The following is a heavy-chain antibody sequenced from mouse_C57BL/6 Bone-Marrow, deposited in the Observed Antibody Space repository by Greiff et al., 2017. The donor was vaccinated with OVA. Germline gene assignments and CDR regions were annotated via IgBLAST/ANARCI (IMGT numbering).Heavy chain of an antibody. D-gene: IGHD1-1*01. CDR1: GISITTGNYR. Sequence: EVKLMESGPGLVKPSQTVFLTCTVTGISITTGNYRWSWIRPFPGNKLEWIGYIYYSGTITYNPSLTSRTTITRDTPKNQFFLEMNSLTAEDTATYYCARDRGSSYEGYFDVWGTGTTVTVSS. CDR2: IYYSGTI. V-gene: IGHV3-5*01. J-gene: IGHJ1*03. CDR3: ARDRGSSYEGYFDV.